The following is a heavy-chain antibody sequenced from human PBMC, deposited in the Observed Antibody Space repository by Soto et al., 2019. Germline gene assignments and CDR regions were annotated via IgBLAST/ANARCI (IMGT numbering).Heavy chain of an antibody. V-gene: IGHV1-2*02. Sequence: ASVKVSCKASGYTFTGYYMHWVRQAPGQGLEWMGWINPNSGGTNYAQKFQGRVTMTRDTSISTAYMELSRLRSDDTAVYYCARGGIVVVPAAHRGYAFDIWGQGTMVTVSS. CDR3: ARGGIVVVPAAHRGYAFDI. CDR1: GYTFTGYY. D-gene: IGHD2-2*01. J-gene: IGHJ3*02. CDR2: INPNSGGT.